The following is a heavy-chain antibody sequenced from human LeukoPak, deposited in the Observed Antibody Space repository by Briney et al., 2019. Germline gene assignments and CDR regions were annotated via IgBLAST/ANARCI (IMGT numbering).Heavy chain of an antibody. CDR1: GGSIRSSSFF. CDR3: ARVFYYDSGGSYFGYFDY. Sequence: SETLSLTCAVSGGSIRSSSFFWGWIRQPPGKGLEWIGSISHSGSTHYSPTLKNRVIISVDTSKNQFSLNLSSVIAADTAVYYCARVFYYDSGGSYFGYFDYWGQGTPVTVSS. D-gene: IGHD3-22*01. CDR2: ISHSGST. J-gene: IGHJ4*02. V-gene: IGHV4-39*07.